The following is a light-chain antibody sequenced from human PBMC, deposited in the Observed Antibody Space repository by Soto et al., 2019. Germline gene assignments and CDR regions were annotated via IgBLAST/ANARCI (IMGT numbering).Light chain of an antibody. J-gene: IGKJ2*01. Sequence: EIVLTQSPATLTLSPGERATLSCRASQSVSSSNLAWYQQKPGQAPRLVISGASSRAAGLPDRFSGSGSGTDFTLTISTLEPDDFSVYYCQHYDDSPPRYTFGQGTKLEI. CDR3: QHYDDSPPRYT. V-gene: IGKV3-20*01. CDR1: QSVSSSN. CDR2: GAS.